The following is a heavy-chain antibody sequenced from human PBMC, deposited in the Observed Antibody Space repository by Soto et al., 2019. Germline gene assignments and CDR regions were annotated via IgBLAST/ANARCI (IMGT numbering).Heavy chain of an antibody. CDR1: GFTFSSYG. Sequence: PGGFLSLSCAASGFTFSSYGMHWVRQAPGKGLEWVAVISYDGSNKYYADSVKGRFTISRDNSKNKLYLQMNSLRAEDTAVYYCARGQYYGSGMTSYYYYMDVWGKGTTVTVSS. J-gene: IGHJ6*03. CDR2: ISYDGSNK. V-gene: IGHV3-30*03. D-gene: IGHD3-10*01. CDR3: ARGQYYGSGMTSYYYYMDV.